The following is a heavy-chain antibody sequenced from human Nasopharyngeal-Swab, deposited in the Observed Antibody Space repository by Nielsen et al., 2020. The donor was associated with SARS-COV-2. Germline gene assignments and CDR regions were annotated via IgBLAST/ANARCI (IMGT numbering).Heavy chain of an antibody. V-gene: IGHV4-4*07. CDR3: ARDVVIATAGNWFDP. D-gene: IGHD6-13*01. Sequence: IRQPPGEGLEWIGRIYTSGSTNYNHTLKSRVTMSVDTSKNQFSLKLSSETAADTAVYYCARDVVIATAGNWFDPWGQGTLVTVSS. CDR2: IYTSGST. J-gene: IGHJ5*02.